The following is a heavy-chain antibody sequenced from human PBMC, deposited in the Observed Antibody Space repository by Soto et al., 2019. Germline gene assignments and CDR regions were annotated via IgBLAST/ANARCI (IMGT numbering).Heavy chain of an antibody. CDR3: ASAGYCSVPICYFTHHCYMDG. J-gene: IGHJ6*03. D-gene: IGHD2-15*01. CDR1: GFTFSSYW. Sequence: EVQLMESGGDLVQPGGSLRLSCEASGFTFSSYWMTWVRQAPGKGLEWVASIMHEGIEMYSVDSVKGRFYVSRDNAKNSLYLQMNSVRAEDTAVYYCASAGYCSVPICYFTHHCYMDGWGTGTTVTVSS. CDR2: IMHEGIEM. V-gene: IGHV3-7*01.